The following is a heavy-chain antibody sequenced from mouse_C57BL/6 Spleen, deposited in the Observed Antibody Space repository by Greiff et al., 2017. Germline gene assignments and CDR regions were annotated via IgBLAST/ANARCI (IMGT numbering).Heavy chain of an antibody. CDR1: GFTFSDYG. J-gene: IGHJ4*01. D-gene: IGHD4-1*01. V-gene: IGHV5-17*01. Sequence: EVKLVESGGGLVKPGGSLKLSCAASGFTFSDYGMHWVRQAPEKGLEWVAYISSGSSTIYYADTVKGRFTISRDNAKNTLFLQMTSLRSEDTAMYYCASLGRGYAMDYWGQGTSVTVSS. CDR3: ASLGRGYAMDY. CDR2: ISSGSSTI.